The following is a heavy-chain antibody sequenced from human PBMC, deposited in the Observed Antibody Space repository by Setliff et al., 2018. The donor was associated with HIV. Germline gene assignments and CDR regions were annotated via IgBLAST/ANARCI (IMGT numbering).Heavy chain of an antibody. J-gene: IGHJ6*02. V-gene: IGHV1-18*01. D-gene: IGHD2-15*01. CDR3: ARGGWSGGGPLHYSYYYLDV. Sequence: ASVKVSCKASGYTFTSYGISWVRQAPGQGLEWMGWISAYNGNTNYAQKFQGRVTMTRDTSTSTAYMEMSRLRSDDTAVYYCARGGWSGGGPLHYSYYYLDVWGQGTAVTVSS. CDR2: ISAYNGNT. CDR1: GYTFTSYG.